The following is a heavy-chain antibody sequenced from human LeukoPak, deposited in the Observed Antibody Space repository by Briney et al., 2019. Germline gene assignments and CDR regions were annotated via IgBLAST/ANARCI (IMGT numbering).Heavy chain of an antibody. V-gene: IGHV3-30-3*01. Sequence: PGGSLRLSCAASGFTFSSYAMHWVRQAPGKGLEGVAVISYDGSNKYYADSVKGRFTISRDNSKNTMYLKMKSLGAEDTAVYYCASEMYCYGSGSYTPGYWGQGTLVTVSS. D-gene: IGHD3-10*01. CDR2: ISYDGSNK. CDR1: GFTFSSYA. J-gene: IGHJ4*02. CDR3: ASEMYCYGSGSYTPGY.